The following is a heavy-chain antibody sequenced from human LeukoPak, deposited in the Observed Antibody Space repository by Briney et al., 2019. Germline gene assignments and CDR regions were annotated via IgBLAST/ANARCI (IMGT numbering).Heavy chain of an antibody. CDR1: GFTFSSYA. J-gene: IGHJ5*02. Sequence: PGGSLRLSCAASGFTFSSYAMSWVRQDPGKGLEWVSAISGSGGSTYYADSVKGRFTISRDNSKNTLYLQMNSLRAEDTAVYYCAKASDQQWLPGIAAFDPWGQGTLVTSPQ. D-gene: IGHD6-13*01. CDR2: ISGSGGST. CDR3: AKASDQQWLPGIAAFDP. V-gene: IGHV3-23*01.